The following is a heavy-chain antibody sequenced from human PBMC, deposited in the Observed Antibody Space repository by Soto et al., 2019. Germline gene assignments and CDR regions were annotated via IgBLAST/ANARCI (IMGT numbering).Heavy chain of an antibody. CDR1: GFTFSSYA. CDR3: AKIGSGYCSSTSCYLFDY. Sequence: EVQLLESGGGLVQPGGSLRLSCAASGFTFSSYAMSWVRQAPGKGLEWVSAISGSGGSTYYADSVKGRFTISRDNCKNALYMQISGLRAEDMAVYYCAKIGSGYCSSTSCYLFDYWGQGALVTVSS. CDR2: ISGSGGST. J-gene: IGHJ4*02. D-gene: IGHD2-2*01. V-gene: IGHV3-23*01.